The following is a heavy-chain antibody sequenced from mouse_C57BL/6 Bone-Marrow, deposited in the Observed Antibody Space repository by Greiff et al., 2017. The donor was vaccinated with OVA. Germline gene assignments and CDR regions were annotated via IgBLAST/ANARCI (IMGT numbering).Heavy chain of an antibody. CDR1: GFTFSSYG. CDR2: ISSGGSCN. J-gene: IGHJ2*01. CDR3: AGLGVVYFAY. V-gene: IGHV5-6*01. Sequence: EVKLVESGGDLVKPGGSLKLSCAASGFTFSSYGMSWVRQTPDKRLEWVATISSGGSCNYYPDSVTGRFTLSSDNAKTTLYLQMSSLKSEDTAMYYCAGLGVVYFAYWGQGTTLTVSS. D-gene: IGHD1-1*02.